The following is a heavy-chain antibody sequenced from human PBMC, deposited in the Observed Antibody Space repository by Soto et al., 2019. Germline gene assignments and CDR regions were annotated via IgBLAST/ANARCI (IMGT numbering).Heavy chain of an antibody. CDR3: ATAAYSTSWYEF. J-gene: IGHJ4*02. Sequence: QVQLVQSGAEVKKPGASVKLSCKSSEYTFTDYYIHWVRQAPGQGLEWMGLINPSGGSTSYAQKFQGRVTMTRDTSTSTVYMELTSLRSEDTAVYYCATAAYSTSWYEFWGQGTLVTVSS. CDR2: INPSGGST. D-gene: IGHD6-13*01. CDR1: EYTFTDYY. V-gene: IGHV1-46*01.